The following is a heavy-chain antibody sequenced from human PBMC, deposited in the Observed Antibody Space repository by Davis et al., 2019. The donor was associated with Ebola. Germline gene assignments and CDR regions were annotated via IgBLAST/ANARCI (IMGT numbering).Heavy chain of an antibody. CDR3: ARDGDPYCLRGVCYEY. D-gene: IGHD2-8*02. CDR1: GYTFTSYD. V-gene: IGHV1-8*01. J-gene: IGHJ4*02. Sequence: AASVKVSCKASGYTFTSYDINWVRQATGQGLEWMGWMNPNSGNTGYAQKFQGRVTMTRNTSISTAYMELSSLRSEDTAVYYCARDGDPYCLRGVCYEYWGQGTLVTVSS. CDR2: MNPNSGNT.